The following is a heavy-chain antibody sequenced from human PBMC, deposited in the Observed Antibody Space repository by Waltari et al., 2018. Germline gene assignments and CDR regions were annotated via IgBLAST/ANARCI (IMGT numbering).Heavy chain of an antibody. V-gene: IGHV3-7*01. CDR3: ARHGDFCFDY. J-gene: IGHJ4*02. CDR2: IKKDASTK. Sequence: EVQVVESGGDLVQPGGSLRLSCAASGFTFSDYWMGWVRQAPGKGLEWVANIKKDASTKVYVDSVKGRFTISRDNAKNSLYLEMNSLTAEDTAVYYCARHGDFCFDYWGQGILVTVSS. CDR1: GFTFSDYW. D-gene: IGHD4-17*01.